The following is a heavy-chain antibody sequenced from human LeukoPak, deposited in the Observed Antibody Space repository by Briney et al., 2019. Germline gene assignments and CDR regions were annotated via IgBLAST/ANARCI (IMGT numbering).Heavy chain of an antibody. Sequence: WASVKVSCKASGGTFSSYAISWVRQAPGQGLEWMGGIIPIFGTANYAQKFQGRVTITTDESTSTAYMELSSLRSEDTAVYYCARDSSSWYAIGDQSWFDPWAREPWSPSPQ. D-gene: IGHD6-13*01. J-gene: IGHJ5*02. CDR1: GGTFSSYA. V-gene: IGHV1-69*05. CDR2: IIPIFGTA. CDR3: ARDSSSWYAIGDQSWFDP.